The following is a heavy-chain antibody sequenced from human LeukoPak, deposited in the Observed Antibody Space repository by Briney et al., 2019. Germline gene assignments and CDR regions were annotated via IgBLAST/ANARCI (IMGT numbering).Heavy chain of an antibody. CDR1: GDSISSYY. J-gene: IGHJ6*02. Sequence: SETLSLTCTVSGDSISSYYWSWIRQPPGKGLEWIGYIYYSGSTNYNPSLKSRVTISVATSENQFSLKLSSVTAADTAVYYCARAHSIASYYYGVDVWGQGTTVTVSS. CDR2: IYYSGST. V-gene: IGHV4-59*12. CDR3: ARAHSIASYYYGVDV. D-gene: IGHD2/OR15-2a*01.